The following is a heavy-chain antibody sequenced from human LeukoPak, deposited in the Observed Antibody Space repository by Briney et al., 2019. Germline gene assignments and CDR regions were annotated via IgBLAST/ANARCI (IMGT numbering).Heavy chain of an antibody. Sequence: SETLSLTCSVSGDSIGSSSYYWGWIRQTPEKGLEWIGSIFYSGSTYYTPSLKSRVTMSLDTSKNQFSLRLTSVTAADTAVSYCARQVAIVEPTDPNWFDSWGQGTLVTVSS. CDR1: GDSIGSSSYY. CDR2: IFYSGST. V-gene: IGHV4-39*07. J-gene: IGHJ5*01. D-gene: IGHD1-26*01. CDR3: ARQVAIVEPTDPNWFDS.